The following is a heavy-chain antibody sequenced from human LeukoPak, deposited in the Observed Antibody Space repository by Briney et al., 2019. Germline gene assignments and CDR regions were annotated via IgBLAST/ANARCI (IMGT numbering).Heavy chain of an antibody. CDR2: IFYSGST. Sequence: SETLSLTCTVSGDSISSYYWSWIRQPPGKGLEWIGYIFYSGSTNYNPSLKSRVTISVDTSKNQFSLKLSSVTAADTAVYYCARGVAAAGYVSAYYFDYWGQGTLVTVSS. D-gene: IGHD6-13*01. V-gene: IGHV4-59*12. CDR3: ARGVAAAGYVSAYYFDY. J-gene: IGHJ4*02. CDR1: GDSISSYY.